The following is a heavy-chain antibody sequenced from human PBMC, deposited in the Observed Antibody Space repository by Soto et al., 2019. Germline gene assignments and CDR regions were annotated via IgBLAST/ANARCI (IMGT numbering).Heavy chain of an antibody. CDR2: ISAYNGNT. V-gene: IGHV1-18*01. D-gene: IGHD2-15*01. Sequence: QVKLVQSGAEVEKPGASVKVSCKASGYTFTNFGISWVRQAAGQGLEWMGWISAYNGNTNYATNFQRRATMPTDTSTSSAYMELRSLRSGDTAVYYCARRRTPTDCRGQGTLCTV. J-gene: IGHJ4*02. CDR3: ARRRTPTDC. CDR1: GYTFTNFG.